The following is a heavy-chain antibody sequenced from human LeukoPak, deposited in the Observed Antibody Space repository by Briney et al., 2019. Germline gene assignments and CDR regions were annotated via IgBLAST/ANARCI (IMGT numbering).Heavy chain of an antibody. V-gene: IGHV3-30*04. CDR3: ARDATPGYCSSTNCLRYFDL. J-gene: IGHJ2*01. CDR1: GFTFSSYA. D-gene: IGHD2-2*01. CDR2: ISYDGSNK. Sequence: GGSLRLSCAASGFTFSSYAMHWVRQAPGKGLEWVAVISYDGSNKYYADSVKGRFTISRDNSKNTLYLQMNSLRAEDTAVYYCARDATPGYCSSTNCLRYFDLWGRGTLVTVSS.